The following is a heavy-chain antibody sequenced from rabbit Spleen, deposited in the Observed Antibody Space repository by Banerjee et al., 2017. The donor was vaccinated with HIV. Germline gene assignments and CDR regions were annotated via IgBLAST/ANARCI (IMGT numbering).Heavy chain of an antibody. D-gene: IGHD1-1*01. J-gene: IGHJ2*01. CDR3: ARNYVNVFDP. V-gene: IGHV1S40*01. CDR2: IDIGSSGFT. Sequence: QSLEESGGDLVKPGASLTLTCTASGFSFSSRYYMCWVRQAPGKGLEWIACIDIGSSGFTYVASWAEGRFTISKTSSTTVTLQMTSLTVADTATYFCARNYVNVFDPWGPGTLVTVS. CDR1: GFSFSSRYY.